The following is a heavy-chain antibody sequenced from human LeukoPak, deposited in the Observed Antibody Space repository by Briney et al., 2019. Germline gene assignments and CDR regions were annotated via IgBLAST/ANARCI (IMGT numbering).Heavy chain of an antibody. D-gene: IGHD5-12*01. CDR1: GFTVSSNY. V-gene: IGHV3-53*01. CDR2: IYSGGST. CDR3: ARESVATIGYFDY. J-gene: IGHJ4*02. Sequence: GSLRLSCAASGFTVSSNYMSWVRQAPGKGLEWVSVIYSGGSTYYADSVKGRFTISRDNSKNTLYLQMNSLRAEDTAVYYCARESVATIGYFDYWGQGTLVTVSS.